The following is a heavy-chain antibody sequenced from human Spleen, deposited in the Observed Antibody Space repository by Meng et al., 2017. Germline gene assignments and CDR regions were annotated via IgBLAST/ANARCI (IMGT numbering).Heavy chain of an antibody. CDR2: ISAGDDGT. Sequence: QVQLVQSGAEVKKPGSSVKVSCKASGGTFSNYAISWVRQAPGQRLEWMGWISAGDDGTAYSEKFQGRVTFTRDTSATTTYMELSGLRSEDTAIYYCTRDKWAARPSYFDYWGQGTLVTVSS. CDR1: GGTFSNYA. CDR3: TRDKWAARPSYFDY. J-gene: IGHJ4*02. D-gene: IGHD6-6*01. V-gene: IGHV1-3*01.